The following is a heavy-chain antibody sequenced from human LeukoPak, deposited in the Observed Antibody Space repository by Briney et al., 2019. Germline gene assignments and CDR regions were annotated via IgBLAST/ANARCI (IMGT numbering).Heavy chain of an antibody. CDR2: ISSNGGST. CDR3: ARALLSGWLSAASDY. V-gene: IGHV3-64*01. CDR1: GFTFSTYA. Sequence: GGSLRLSCAASGFTFSTYAMHWVRQAPGKGLEYVSAISSNGGSTYYANSVKDRFTIYRDNSKNTLYLQMGSLRAEDMAVYYCARALLSGWLSAASDYLGQGTLGIVSS. D-gene: IGHD3-9*01. J-gene: IGHJ4*03.